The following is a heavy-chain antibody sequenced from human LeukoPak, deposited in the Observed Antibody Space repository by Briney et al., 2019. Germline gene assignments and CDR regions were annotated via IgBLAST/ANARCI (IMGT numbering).Heavy chain of an antibody. V-gene: IGHV1-69*01. CDR2: INPECSTE. Sequence: GGSVRVSCTASGGTFSRYGISWVRQAPGKGLEWVGGINPECSTENYVDTFQGRFTITGDDSKSTVYMEMSSLRAEDTAVYYCAGHEYSSIRYDPYWFDHWGQGTLVTVSS. CDR1: GGTFSRYG. D-gene: IGHD6-13*01. CDR3: AGHEYSSIRYDPYWFDH. J-gene: IGHJ5*02.